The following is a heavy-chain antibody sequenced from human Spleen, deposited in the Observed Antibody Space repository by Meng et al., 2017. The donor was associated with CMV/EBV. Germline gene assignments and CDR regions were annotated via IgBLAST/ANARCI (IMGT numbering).Heavy chain of an antibody. CDR3: ARDRGYCSSTSCYNVG. J-gene: IGHJ4*02. CDR1: GFTFSSYS. Sequence: GESLKISCAASGFTFSSYSMNWVRQAPGKGLEWVSYISSSSSIIYYADSVKGRFTISRDDAKNSLYLKMNSLRAEDTAVYYCARDRGYCSSTSCYNVGWGQGTLVTVSS. CDR2: ISSSSSII. V-gene: IGHV3-48*04. D-gene: IGHD2-2*02.